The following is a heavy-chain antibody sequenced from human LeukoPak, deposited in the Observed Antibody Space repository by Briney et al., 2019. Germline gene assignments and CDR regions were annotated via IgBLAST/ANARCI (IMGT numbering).Heavy chain of an antibody. Sequence: SETLSLTCTVSGGSISSGSYYWSWIRQPAGKGLGWIGRIYTSGSTNYNPSLKSRVTISVDTSKNQFSLKLSSVTAADTAVYYCARTPYDFWSGYLLYYMDVWGKGTTVTVSS. CDR1: GGSISSGSYY. V-gene: IGHV4-61*02. CDR3: ARTPYDFWSGYLLYYMDV. D-gene: IGHD3-3*01. J-gene: IGHJ6*03. CDR2: IYTSGST.